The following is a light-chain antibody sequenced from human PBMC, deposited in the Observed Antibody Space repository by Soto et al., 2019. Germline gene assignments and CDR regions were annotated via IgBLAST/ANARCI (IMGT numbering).Light chain of an antibody. CDR1: SSNTGNNY. J-gene: IGLJ1*01. V-gene: IGLV1-51*01. Sequence: QSALTQPPSVSAAPGQKVTISCSGSSSNTGNNYVSWYQQLPGTAPKLLIYDNNKRPSGIPDRFSGSKSGTSATLGITGLQTGDEADYYCGTWDSSLSALYVFGTGTKVTVL. CDR3: GTWDSSLSALYV. CDR2: DNN.